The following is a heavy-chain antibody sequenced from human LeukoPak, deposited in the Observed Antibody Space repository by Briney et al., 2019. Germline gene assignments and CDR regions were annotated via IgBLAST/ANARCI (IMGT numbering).Heavy chain of an antibody. D-gene: IGHD6-19*01. Sequence: SETLSLTCTVSGGSISSYYWSWIRQPPGKGLEWIGRIYTSGSTNYNPSLKSRVTMSVDTSKNQFSLKLSSVTAADTAVYYCARRGYSSGWYDYWGQGTLVTVSS. CDR3: ARRGYSSGWYDY. J-gene: IGHJ4*02. CDR1: GGSISSYY. V-gene: IGHV4-4*07. CDR2: IYTSGST.